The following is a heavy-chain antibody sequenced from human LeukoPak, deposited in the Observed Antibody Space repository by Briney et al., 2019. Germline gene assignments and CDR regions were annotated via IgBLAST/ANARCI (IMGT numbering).Heavy chain of an antibody. Sequence: GGSLRLSCAASGFTFSSYAMSWVRQAPGKGLEWVSAISGSGGSTYYADSVKGRFTISRDNAKNSLYLQMNSLRADDTAVYYCAELGITMIGGVWGKGTTVTISS. D-gene: IGHD3-10*02. J-gene: IGHJ6*04. V-gene: IGHV3-23*01. CDR3: AELGITMIGGV. CDR2: ISGSGGST. CDR1: GFTFSSYA.